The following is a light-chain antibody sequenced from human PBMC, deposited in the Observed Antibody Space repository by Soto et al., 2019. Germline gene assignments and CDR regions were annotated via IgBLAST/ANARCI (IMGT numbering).Light chain of an antibody. V-gene: IGLV2-14*01. CDR1: GSDIGVYNY. CDR2: EVG. Sequence: SALTQPASVSGSPGQSITISCTGTGSDIGVYNYVSWYQQHPGKAPKLMIYEVGNRPSGVSNRFSGSKFGNSASLTISGLQAEDEADYYCSSYTSSSTLLFGGGTKLTVL. CDR3: SSYTSSSTLL. J-gene: IGLJ2*01.